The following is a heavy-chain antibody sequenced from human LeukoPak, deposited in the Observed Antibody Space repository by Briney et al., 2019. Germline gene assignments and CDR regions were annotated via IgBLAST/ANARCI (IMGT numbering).Heavy chain of an antibody. CDR2: ISYDGRNK. Sequence: GGSLRLSCAASGFTFRSYTLHWVRQAPGKGLEWVALISYDGRNKYYADSVKGRFTISRDNAKNSLYLQMNSLRADDTAVYYCARFAAGGSYYYYMDVWGKGTTVTVSS. CDR3: ARFAAGGSYYYYMDV. V-gene: IGHV3-30*04. D-gene: IGHD6-25*01. J-gene: IGHJ6*03. CDR1: GFTFRSYT.